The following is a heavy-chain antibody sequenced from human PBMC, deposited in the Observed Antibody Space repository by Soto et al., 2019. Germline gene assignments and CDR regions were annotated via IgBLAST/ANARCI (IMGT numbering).Heavy chain of an antibody. CDR3: ARRDGYNYSFDY. Sequence: GGSLRLSCAASGFTFDDYAMHWVRQAPGKGLEWVSGISWNSGSIGYADSVKGRFTISRDNAKNSLYLQMNSLRAEDTAVYYCARRDGYNYSFDYWGQGTLVTVSS. V-gene: IGHV3-9*01. J-gene: IGHJ4*02. CDR2: ISWNSGSI. CDR1: GFTFDDYA. D-gene: IGHD5-12*01.